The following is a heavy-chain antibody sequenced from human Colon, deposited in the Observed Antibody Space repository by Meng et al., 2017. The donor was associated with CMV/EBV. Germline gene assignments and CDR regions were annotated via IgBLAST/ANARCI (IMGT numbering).Heavy chain of an antibody. V-gene: IGHV1-18*01. D-gene: IGHD3-3*01. CDR2: ISPNTGDT. CDR3: ARILSGIFEY. J-gene: IGHJ4*02. Sequence: NVSCKASGYTFTSYGISWVRQAPGQGLEWMGWISPNTGDTSFAQKFQGRLTMTTDTSTRTAYMELKRLRSDDTAVYYCARILSGIFEYWGRGTLVTVSS. CDR1: GYTFTSYG.